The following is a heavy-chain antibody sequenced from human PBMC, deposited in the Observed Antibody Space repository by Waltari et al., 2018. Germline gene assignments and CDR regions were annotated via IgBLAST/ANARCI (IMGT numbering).Heavy chain of an antibody. V-gene: IGHV1-2*02. Sequence: QVQLVQSGAEVKKPGASVKVSCKASGYIFTGYYIHWVRQAPGQGLEWMGWINPKSGGTKYAQKFNGRVPMTRDTSISTAHMELNSLRSDDTAVFFCAREGVDYGDHKGVWGLDVWGQGTTVSVS. CDR3: AREGVDYGDHKGVWGLDV. J-gene: IGHJ6*02. CDR2: INPKSGGT. D-gene: IGHD4-17*01. CDR1: GYIFTGYY.